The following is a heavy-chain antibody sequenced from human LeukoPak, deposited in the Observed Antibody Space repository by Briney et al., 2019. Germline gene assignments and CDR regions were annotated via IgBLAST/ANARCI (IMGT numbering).Heavy chain of an antibody. D-gene: IGHD3-10*01. Sequence: GGSLRLSCAASGFTFSSYGMSWVRQAPGRGLEWVSAISGSGGSTYYADSVKGRFTISRDNSKNTLYLQMNSLRAEDTAVYYCAKDLLQLLWFGSQTNGCFDYWGQGTLVTVSS. CDR3: AKDLLQLLWFGSQTNGCFDY. V-gene: IGHV3-23*01. J-gene: IGHJ4*02. CDR1: GFTFSSYG. CDR2: ISGSGGST.